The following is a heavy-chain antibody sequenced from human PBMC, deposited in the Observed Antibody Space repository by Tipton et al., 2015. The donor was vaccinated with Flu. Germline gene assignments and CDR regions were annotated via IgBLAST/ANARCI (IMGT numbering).Heavy chain of an antibody. D-gene: IGHD6-25*01. CDR1: GDSMSSFY. J-gene: IGHJ4*02. Sequence: TLSLTCTVSGDSMSSFYWTWIRQPAGKGLEWIGRMSASGSSKYKPSLKSRVTMSVDTSKNQFSLKLKSVTAADTAVYYCARKPQLAAFDYWGQGALVTVSS. V-gene: IGHV4-4*07. CDR2: MSASGSS. CDR3: ARKPQLAAFDY.